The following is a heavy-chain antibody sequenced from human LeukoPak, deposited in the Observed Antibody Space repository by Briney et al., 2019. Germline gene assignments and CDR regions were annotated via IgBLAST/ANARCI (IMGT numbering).Heavy chain of an antibody. CDR2: IKSKTDGGTT. CDR3: TTDFRRGYTYGNHDY. Sequence: GGSLRLSCAASGSTFTKAWMSWVRQAPGKGLEWVGRIKSKTDGGTTDYAAPVRGRFTISRDDSKNTLYMQMNSLKNEDTAVYYCTTDFRRGYTYGNHDYWGQGTLVTVSS. D-gene: IGHD5-18*01. J-gene: IGHJ4*02. CDR1: GSTFTKAW. V-gene: IGHV3-15*01.